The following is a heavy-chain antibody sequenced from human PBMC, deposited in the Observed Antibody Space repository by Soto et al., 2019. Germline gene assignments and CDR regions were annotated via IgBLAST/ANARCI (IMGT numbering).Heavy chain of an antibody. Sequence: QITLTESGPTLVKPTQTLTLTCTFSGFSLSTSGVGVGWIRQPPGTALEWLAVIYWDDDKRYSPSLKNRLTITKDTSKNHVVLTMTNIDAVDTATYYCAHKEPRMNHFDYWGQGTPVTVSS. J-gene: IGHJ4*02. CDR2: IYWDDDK. CDR3: AHKEPRMNHFDY. CDR1: GFSLSTSGVG. D-gene: IGHD2-8*01. V-gene: IGHV2-5*02.